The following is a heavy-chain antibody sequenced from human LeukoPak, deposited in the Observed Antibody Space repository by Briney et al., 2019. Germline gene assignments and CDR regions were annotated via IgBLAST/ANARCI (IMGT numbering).Heavy chain of an antibody. CDR3: ARALRYSSSYSFDY. CDR2: IYYTGST. J-gene: IGHJ4*02. Sequence: SETLSLTCTVSGGSVSNGGYYWSWIRQHPGKGLEWIGDIYYTGSTSYNPSLKSRLTISVDTSKNQFSLKLNSVTAADTAVYYCARALRYSSSYSFDYWGQGSLVTVSS. CDR1: GGSVSNGGYY. D-gene: IGHD3-22*01. V-gene: IGHV4-31*03.